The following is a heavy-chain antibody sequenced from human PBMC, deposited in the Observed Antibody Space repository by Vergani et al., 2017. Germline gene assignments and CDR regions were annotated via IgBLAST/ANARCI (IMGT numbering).Heavy chain of an antibody. CDR2: ISASGAPT. D-gene: IGHD1-20*01. J-gene: IGHJ4*01. CDR3: ARAYGRYDWFDY. Sequence: VQLVESGGGVVQPGGSLRLSCAASGFTFSNSAVSWVRQAPGKGLEWVSGISASGAPTYYADSVKGRVTISRDNSKNTLYLQMNSLRVEDTAVYYCARAYGRYDWFDYWGQRTLVTVSS. V-gene: IGHV3-23*04. CDR1: GFTFSNSA.